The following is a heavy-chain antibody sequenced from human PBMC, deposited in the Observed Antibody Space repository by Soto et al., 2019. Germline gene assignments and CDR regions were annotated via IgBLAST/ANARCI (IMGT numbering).Heavy chain of an antibody. V-gene: IGHV3-74*01. Sequence: EVQLVESGGGLVQPGGSLRLSCAASGFTFSSYWMHWVRQAPGKGLVWVSRINSDGSSTSYADSVKGRFTISRDNAKNTLYLQMNSLRAEDTAVYYCARAVRYCSGGSCYSNWCDPWGQGTLVTVSS. J-gene: IGHJ5*02. CDR1: GFTFSSYW. CDR2: INSDGSST. CDR3: ARAVRYCSGGSCYSNWCDP. D-gene: IGHD2-15*01.